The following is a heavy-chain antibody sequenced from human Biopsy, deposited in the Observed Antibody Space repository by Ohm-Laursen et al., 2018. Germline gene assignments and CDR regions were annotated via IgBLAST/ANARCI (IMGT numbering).Heavy chain of an antibody. CDR1: GGPSSNYA. Sequence: SSVKVSCKSSGGPSSNYAFSWVRQAPGQGLEWVGRIVPILGHLNYAQRFQGRVSITADKSTTYVYMELSRLTSGDTAVYYCAADADGYYTEFDYWGPGTLVTVSS. CDR3: AADADGYYTEFDY. CDR2: IVPILGHL. D-gene: IGHD3-3*01. J-gene: IGHJ4*02. V-gene: IGHV1-69*04.